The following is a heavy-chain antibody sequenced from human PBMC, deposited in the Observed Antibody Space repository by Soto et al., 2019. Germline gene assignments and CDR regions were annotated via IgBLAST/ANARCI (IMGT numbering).Heavy chain of an antibody. CDR1: GGTFSSYA. CDR2: IIPIFGTA. Sequence: QVQLVQSGAEVKKPGSSVKVSCKASGGTFSSYAISWVRQAPGQGLEWMGGIIPIFGTANYAQKFQGRVTITADESTRTAYMELSSLRSEDTAVYYCASRTIQLERRSGWYYFDYWGQGTLVTVSS. CDR3: ASRTIQLERRSGWYYFDY. D-gene: IGHD1-1*01. J-gene: IGHJ4*02. V-gene: IGHV1-69*12.